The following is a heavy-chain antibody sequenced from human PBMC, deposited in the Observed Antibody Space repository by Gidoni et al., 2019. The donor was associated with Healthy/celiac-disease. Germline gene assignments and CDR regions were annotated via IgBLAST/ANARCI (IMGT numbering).Heavy chain of an antibody. CDR2: ISSSSSTI. D-gene: IGHD6-13*01. V-gene: IGHV3-48*02. J-gene: IGHJ6*02. CDR3: ARDLGQQLGYYYYGMDV. CDR1: GFTFSSYS. Sequence: EVQLVESGGGLVQPGGSLRLSCAASGFTFSSYSMNWVRQAPGKGLEWVSYISSSSSTIYYADSVKGRFTISRDNAKNSLYLQMNSLRDEDTAVYYCARDLGQQLGYYYYGMDVWGQGTTVTVSS.